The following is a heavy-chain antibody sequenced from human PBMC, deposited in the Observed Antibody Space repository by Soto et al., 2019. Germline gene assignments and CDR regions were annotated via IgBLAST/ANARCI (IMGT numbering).Heavy chain of an antibody. Sequence: QVQLVQSGAEVKKPGSSVKVSCKASGGTFSSYTISWVRQAPGQGLEWMGRIIPILGIANYAQKFQGRVTITADQSTSTAYMELSSLRSEDTAVYYCAREPENDSSGYYGPGFDYWGQGTLVTVSS. V-gene: IGHV1-69*08. J-gene: IGHJ4*02. D-gene: IGHD3-22*01. CDR1: GGTFSSYT. CDR2: IIPILGIA. CDR3: AREPENDSSGYYGPGFDY.